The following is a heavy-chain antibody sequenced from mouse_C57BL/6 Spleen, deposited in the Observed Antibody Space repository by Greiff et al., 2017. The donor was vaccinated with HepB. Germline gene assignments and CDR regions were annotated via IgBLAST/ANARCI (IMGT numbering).Heavy chain of an antibody. CDR3: ALLYYDYDAGFAY. J-gene: IGHJ3*01. Sequence: EVQLQQSGPELVKPGASVKISCKASGYSFTDYNMNWVKQSNGKSLEWIGVINPNYGTTTYNQKYKGKATLTVDQSSSTAYLQLNSLTSEDSAVYDCALLYYDYDAGFAYWGQGTLVTVSA. V-gene: IGHV1-39*01. D-gene: IGHD2-4*01. CDR2: INPNYGTT. CDR1: GYSFTDYN.